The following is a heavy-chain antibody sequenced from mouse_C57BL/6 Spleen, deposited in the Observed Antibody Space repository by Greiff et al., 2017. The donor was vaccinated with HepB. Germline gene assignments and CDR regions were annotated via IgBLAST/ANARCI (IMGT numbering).Heavy chain of an antibody. CDR2: IYPGDGDT. J-gene: IGHJ2*01. D-gene: IGHD4-1*01. V-gene: IGHV1-82*01. CDR3: ARLNWDERNY. CDR1: GYAFSSSW. Sequence: QVQLQQSGPELVKPGASVKISCKASGYAFSSSWMNWVKQRPGKGLEWIGRIYPGDGDTNYNGKFKGKATLTADKSSSTAYMQLSSLASEDSAVYFCARLNWDERNYWGQGTTLTVSS.